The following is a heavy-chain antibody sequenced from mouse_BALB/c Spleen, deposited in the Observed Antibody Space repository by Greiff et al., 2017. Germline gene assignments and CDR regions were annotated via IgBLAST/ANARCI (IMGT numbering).Heavy chain of an antibody. J-gene: IGHJ3*01. D-gene: IGHD2-14*01. Sequence: EVKLQESGPGLVKPSQSLSLTCTVTGYSITSDYAWNWIRQFPGNKLEWMGYISYSGSTSYNPSLKSRISITRDTSKNQFFLQLNSVTTEDTATYYCAREAYYRSWFAYWGQGTLVTVSA. CDR1: GYSITSDYA. V-gene: IGHV3-2*02. CDR2: ISYSGST. CDR3: AREAYYRSWFAY.